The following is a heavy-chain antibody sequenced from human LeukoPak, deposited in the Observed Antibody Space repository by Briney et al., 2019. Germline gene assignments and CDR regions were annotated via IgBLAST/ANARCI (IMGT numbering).Heavy chain of an antibody. V-gene: IGHV3-21*01. CDR3: ARDGGYVASLVDY. D-gene: IGHD3-22*01. CDR1: GFTFSTYS. Sequence: GGSLRLSCAASGFTFSTYSMSWVRQAPGKGLEWVSSISSGSSYISYADSVKGRFTISRHNAKNSLYLQMNSLRAEDTAVYYCARDGGYVASLVDYWGQGTLVTVSS. CDR2: ISSGSSYI. J-gene: IGHJ4*02.